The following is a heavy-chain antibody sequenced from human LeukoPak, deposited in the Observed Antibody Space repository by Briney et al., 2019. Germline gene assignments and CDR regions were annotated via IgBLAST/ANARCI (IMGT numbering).Heavy chain of an antibody. Sequence: GRSLRLSCAASGFTFSSYAMHWVRQAPGKGLEWVAVISYDGSNKYYADSVKGRFTISRDNSKNTLYLQVNSLRAEDTAVYYCARDTESSGWTPYYYMDVWGKGTTVTVPS. D-gene: IGHD6-19*01. CDR3: ARDTESSGWTPYYYMDV. CDR2: ISYDGSNK. V-gene: IGHV3-30*04. J-gene: IGHJ6*03. CDR1: GFTFSSYA.